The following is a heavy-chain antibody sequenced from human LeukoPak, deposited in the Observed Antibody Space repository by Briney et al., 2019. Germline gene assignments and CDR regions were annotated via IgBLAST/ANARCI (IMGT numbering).Heavy chain of an antibody. V-gene: IGHV5-51*01. CDR1: GYTFTDHW. J-gene: IGHJ4*02. D-gene: IGHD6-19*01. Sequence: GESLKISCKASGYTFTDHWIGWVRQMPGKGLEWMGIIYPGDSDTGYSPSFQGQVTISADKSISTAYLQWRNLQAPDTAMYYCARGDNSGWYFFDYWGQGTLVTVSS. CDR3: ARGDNSGWYFFDY. CDR2: IYPGDSDT.